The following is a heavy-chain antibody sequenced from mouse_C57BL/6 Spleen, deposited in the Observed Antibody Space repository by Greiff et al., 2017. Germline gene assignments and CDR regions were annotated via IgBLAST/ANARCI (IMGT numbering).Heavy chain of an antibody. CDR2: ISYSGST. CDR1: GYSITSGYD. CDR3: ARVAYDYGFAY. Sequence: EVQRVESGPGMVKPSQSLSLTCTVTGYSITSGYDWHWIRHFPGNKLEWMGYISYSGSTNYNPSLKSRISITHDTSKNHFFLKLHSVTTEDTATYYCARVAYDYGFAYWGQGTLVTVSA. J-gene: IGHJ3*01. D-gene: IGHD2-4*01. V-gene: IGHV3-1*01.